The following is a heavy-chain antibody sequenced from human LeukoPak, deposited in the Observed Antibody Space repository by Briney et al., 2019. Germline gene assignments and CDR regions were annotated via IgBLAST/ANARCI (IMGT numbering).Heavy chain of an antibody. Sequence: GGSLRLSCAASGFTFSSYWMSWVRQAPGKGLEWVANIKQDGSEKYYVDPVKGRFTISRDNAKNSLYLQMNSLRAEDTAVYYCAKDSSNGWLFDYWGQGTLVTVSS. J-gene: IGHJ4*02. D-gene: IGHD3-22*01. CDR2: IKQDGSEK. V-gene: IGHV3-7*01. CDR3: AKDSSNGWLFDY. CDR1: GFTFSSYW.